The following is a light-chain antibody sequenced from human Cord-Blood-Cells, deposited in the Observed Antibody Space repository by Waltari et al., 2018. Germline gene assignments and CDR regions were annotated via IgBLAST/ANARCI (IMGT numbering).Light chain of an antibody. CDR2: DAS. V-gene: IGKV1-13*02. Sequence: AIQLTQSPSSLSASVGDRVTITGRASQGISSALAWYQQKPGKAPKLLIYDASSLERGVPSRFSGSGSGTDFTLTISSLQPEDFATYYCQQFNSYPRTFGQGTKVEIK. CDR1: QGISSA. CDR3: QQFNSYPRT. J-gene: IGKJ1*01.